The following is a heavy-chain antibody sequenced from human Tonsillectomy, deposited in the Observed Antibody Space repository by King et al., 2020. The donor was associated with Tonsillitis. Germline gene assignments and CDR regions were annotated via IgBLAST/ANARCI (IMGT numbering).Heavy chain of an antibody. D-gene: IGHD6-19*01. CDR1: GGSISTYY. Sequence: VQLQESGPGLVKPSETLSLTCTVSGGSISTYYWSWIRQPPGKGLEWIAYIYNSGSTNYNPSLKSRVTISVHTSKNPFSLKLNSVTAAATAVYYCARDGGYSSGWYDRMDAFDIWGHGTMVTVSS. CDR3: ARDGGYSSGWYDRMDAFDI. J-gene: IGHJ3*02. CDR2: IYNSGST. V-gene: IGHV4-59*01.